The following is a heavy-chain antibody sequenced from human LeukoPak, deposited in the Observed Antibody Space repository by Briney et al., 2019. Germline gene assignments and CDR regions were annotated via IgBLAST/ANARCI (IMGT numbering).Heavy chain of an antibody. D-gene: IGHD6-19*01. CDR3: ARAEKAVTGTLDS. V-gene: IGHV4-59*01. CDR1: GDSISNYY. J-gene: IGHJ4*02. CDR2: MYNRGST. Sequence: SETLSLTCTVSGDSISNYYWSWIRQSPGKELEWIGYMYNRGSTIYNPSLRSRVTISTDTSKNQFSLRLTSVTAADTAVYYCARAEKAVTGTLDSWGQGTLITVSS.